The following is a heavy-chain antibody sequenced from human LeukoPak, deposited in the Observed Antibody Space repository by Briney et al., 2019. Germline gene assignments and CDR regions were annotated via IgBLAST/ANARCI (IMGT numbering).Heavy chain of an antibody. V-gene: IGHV1-24*01. CDR2: FDPEDGET. D-gene: IGHD7-27*01. Sequence: GASVKVSRKVSGYTLTELSMHWVRQAPGKGLEWMGGFDPEDGETIYAQKFQGRVTMTEDTSTDTAYMELSSLRSEDTAVYYCATVNWGVRGYYFDYWGQGTLVTVSS. J-gene: IGHJ4*02. CDR1: GYTLTELS. CDR3: ATVNWGVRGYYFDY.